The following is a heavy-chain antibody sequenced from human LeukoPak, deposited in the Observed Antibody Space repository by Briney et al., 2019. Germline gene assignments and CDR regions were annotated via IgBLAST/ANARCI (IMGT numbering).Heavy chain of an antibody. J-gene: IGHJ4*02. CDR1: GITLSNYG. Sequence: AGGSLRLSCAVSGITLSNYGMSWVRQAPGKGLEWVAGISGSGGGTNYADSVKGRFTISRDNPKNTLYLQMNSLRAEDTAVYFCAKRGVVIRVILVAFHKEAYYFDSWGQGALVTVSS. CDR3: AKRGVVIRVILVAFHKEAYYFDS. CDR2: ISGSGGGT. D-gene: IGHD3-22*01. V-gene: IGHV3-23*01.